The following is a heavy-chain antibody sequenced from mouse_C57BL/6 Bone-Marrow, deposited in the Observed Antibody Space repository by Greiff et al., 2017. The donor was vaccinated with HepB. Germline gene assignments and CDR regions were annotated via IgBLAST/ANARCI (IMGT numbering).Heavy chain of an antibody. D-gene: IGHD2-1*01. CDR2: INHRSGNT. CDR3: AREGHYGNSLFAY. J-gene: IGHJ3*01. Sequence: QVQLQQSGAELARPGASVKLSCKASGYTFTSYGISWVKQRTGQGLEWIGEINHRSGNTYYNEKFKGKATLTADKSSSTAYMDLRSLTSEDSAVYFCAREGHYGNSLFAYWGQGTLVTVSA. V-gene: IGHV1-81*01. CDR1: GYTFTSYG.